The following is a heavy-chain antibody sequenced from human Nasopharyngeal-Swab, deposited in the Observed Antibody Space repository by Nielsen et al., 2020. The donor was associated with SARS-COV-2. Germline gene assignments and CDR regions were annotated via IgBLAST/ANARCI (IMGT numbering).Heavy chain of an antibody. Sequence: GESLKISCAASGFTFSSNYMSWVRQAPGKGLEWVSAISGSGGSTYYADSVKGRFTISRDNSKNTLYLQMNSLRAEDTAVYYCAKDVGSGQQLALYYFDYWGQGTLVTVSS. V-gene: IGHV3-23*01. D-gene: IGHD6-13*01. CDR3: AKDVGSGQQLALYYFDY. J-gene: IGHJ4*02. CDR2: ISGSGGST. CDR1: GFTFSSNY.